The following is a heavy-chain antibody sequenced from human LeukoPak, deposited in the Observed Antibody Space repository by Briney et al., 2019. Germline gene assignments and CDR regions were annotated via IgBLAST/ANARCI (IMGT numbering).Heavy chain of an antibody. CDR2: IYTSGST. CDR3: ARGPGYSYTFDY. Sequence: SETLSLTCAVYGGSFSGYYWSWIRQPAGKGLEWIGCIYTSGSTNYNPSLKSRVTISVDTSKNQFSLKLSSVTAADTAVYYCARGPGYSYTFDYWGQGTLVTVSS. V-gene: IGHV4-59*10. J-gene: IGHJ4*02. CDR1: GGSFSGYY. D-gene: IGHD5-18*01.